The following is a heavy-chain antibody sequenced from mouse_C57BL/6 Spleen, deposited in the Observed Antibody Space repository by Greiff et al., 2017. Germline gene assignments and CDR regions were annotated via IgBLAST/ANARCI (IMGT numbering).Heavy chain of an antibody. CDR1: GYTFTSYW. Sequence: QVQLKQPGAELVKPGASVKLSCKASGYTFTSYWMQWVKQRPGQGLEWIGEIDPSDSYTNYNQKFKGKATLTVDTSSSTAYMQLSSLTSEDSAVYYCARRNGYGSSWFAYWGQGTLVTVSA. CDR2: IDPSDSYT. V-gene: IGHV1-50*01. J-gene: IGHJ3*01. D-gene: IGHD1-1*01. CDR3: ARRNGYGSSWFAY.